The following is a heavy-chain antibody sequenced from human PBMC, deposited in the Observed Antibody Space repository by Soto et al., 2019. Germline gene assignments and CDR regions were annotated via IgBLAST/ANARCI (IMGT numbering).Heavy chain of an antibody. V-gene: IGHV4-30-4*01. D-gene: IGHD4-17*01. J-gene: IGHJ4*02. Sequence: SETLSLTCTVSGGSISSGDYYWSWIRQPPGKGLEWIGYIYYSGSTYYNPSLKSRVTISVDTSKNQFSLKLSSVTAADTAVYYCARTYGDYAFFDYWGQGTLVTVS. CDR3: ARTYGDYAFFDY. CDR1: GGSISSGDYY. CDR2: IYYSGST.